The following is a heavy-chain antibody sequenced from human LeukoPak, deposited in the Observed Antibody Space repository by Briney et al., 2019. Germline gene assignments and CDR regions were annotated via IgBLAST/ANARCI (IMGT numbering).Heavy chain of an antibody. V-gene: IGHV3-48*04. CDR2: ISSSSSTI. J-gene: IGHJ4*02. Sequence: GGSLRLSCAASGFTFSSYSMNWVRQAPGKGLEWVSYISSSSSTIYYADSVKGRFTISRDNAKNSLYLQMNSLRAEDTAVYYCARDFSSWDYWGQGTLVTVSS. D-gene: IGHD6-13*01. CDR3: ARDFSSWDY. CDR1: GFTFSSYS.